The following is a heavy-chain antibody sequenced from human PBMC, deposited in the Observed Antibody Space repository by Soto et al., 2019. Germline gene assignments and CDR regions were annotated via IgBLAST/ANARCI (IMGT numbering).Heavy chain of an antibody. CDR1: GFTFGGST. V-gene: IGHV3-48*01. CDR2: VSSTSVTI. CDR3: ARNSCMDV. J-gene: IGHJ6*03. Sequence: PGGSLRLSCAASGFTFGGSTMVWVRQGPGKGLEWVSSVSSTSVTIYYADPVKGRFTISRDNAKNSLYLQMNSLTAEDTAVYYCARNSCMDVWGKGTTVTVSS.